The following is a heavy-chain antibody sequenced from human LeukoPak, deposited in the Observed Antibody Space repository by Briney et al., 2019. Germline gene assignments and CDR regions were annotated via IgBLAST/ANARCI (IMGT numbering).Heavy chain of an antibody. D-gene: IGHD2-2*01. CDR1: GFTFSSYE. V-gene: IGHV3-48*03. J-gene: IGHJ4*02. CDR2: ISSSGRTI. Sequence: PGGSLRLSCAASGFTFSSYEMNWVPQAPGKGREGVSYISSSGRTIYHADSVKGRFTISRDNAKNSLYLQMNSLRAEDTAVYYCARIVDCSSTSCYDYWGQGTLVTVSS. CDR3: ARIVDCSSTSCYDY.